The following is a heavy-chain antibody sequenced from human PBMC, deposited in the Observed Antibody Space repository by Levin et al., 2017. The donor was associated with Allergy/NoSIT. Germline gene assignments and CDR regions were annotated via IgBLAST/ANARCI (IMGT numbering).Heavy chain of an antibody. CDR3: ARIPAGPFWYFDL. J-gene: IGHJ2*01. CDR1: GFTFTSYN. CDR2: INPRADST. V-gene: IGHV1-46*01. D-gene: IGHD6-13*01. Sequence: AASVKVSCKASGFTFTSYNFNWVRQAPGQGLEWMGMINPRADSTSYAQKFQGRVAVTMDTSTSTVYMDLSSLRSEDTAVYYCARIPAGPFWYFDLWGRGTLVTVSS.